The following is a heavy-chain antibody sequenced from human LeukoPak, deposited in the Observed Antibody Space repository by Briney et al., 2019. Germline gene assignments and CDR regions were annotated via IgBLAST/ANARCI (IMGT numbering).Heavy chain of an antibody. CDR1: GFTFSSYA. Sequence: GGSLRLSCAASGFTFSSYAMHWVRQAPGKGLEWVAVISCDGSNKYYADSVKGRFTISRDNSKNTLYLQMNSLRAEDTAVYYCARVRYSSSWYGGGYYLDYWGQGTLVTVSS. D-gene: IGHD6-13*01. CDR2: ISCDGSNK. J-gene: IGHJ4*02. V-gene: IGHV3-30*04. CDR3: ARVRYSSSWYGGGYYLDY.